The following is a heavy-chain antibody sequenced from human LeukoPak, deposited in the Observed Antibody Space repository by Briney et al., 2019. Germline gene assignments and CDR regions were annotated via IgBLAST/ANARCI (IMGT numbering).Heavy chain of an antibody. V-gene: IGHV3-23*01. Sequence: GGSLRLSCAASGFTFSTYAMTWIRQAPGKGLEWVSAVRGTGSATYYADSVEGRFTISRDSSNSMLYLQMTSLEVEDTAMYYCVKTSRRDSTYDSPFDYWGQGTLVTVSS. CDR2: VRGTGSAT. J-gene: IGHJ4*02. CDR1: GFTFSTYA. D-gene: IGHD4-11*01. CDR3: VKTSRRDSTYDSPFDY.